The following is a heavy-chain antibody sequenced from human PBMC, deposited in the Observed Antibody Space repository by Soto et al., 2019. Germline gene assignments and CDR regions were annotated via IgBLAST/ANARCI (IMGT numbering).Heavy chain of an antibody. J-gene: IGHJ5*01. CDR2: ISGSGDDS. CDR3: ARGGIPASGTVWNWFVL. D-gene: IGHD6-13*01. Sequence: ELQLLESGGDVVHPGGSLRLSCTASGFSFSSYALNWVRQAPGKGLEWISGISGSGDDSYYAGSVKGRSTISRDNSKTTLYLQINSLRPDDTAVYYCARGGIPASGTVWNWFVLWGQGTLVTVSS. V-gene: IGHV3-23*01. CDR1: GFSFSSYA.